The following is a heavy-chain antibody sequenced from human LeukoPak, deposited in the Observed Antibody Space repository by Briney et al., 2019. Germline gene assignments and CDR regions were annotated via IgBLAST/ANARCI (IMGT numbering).Heavy chain of an antibody. CDR2: ISYDGSNK. J-gene: IGHJ6*02. CDR3: ARDENDSPRHNYYYSMDV. CDR1: GFTFSSYP. D-gene: IGHD2-15*01. Sequence: GGSLRLSCAASGFTFSSYPMHWVRQAPGKGLEWVTVISYDGSNKYYADSVKGRFTISRDNSKNTLYLQMNSLGAEDTAVYYCARDENDSPRHNYYYSMDVWGQGTTVTVSS. V-gene: IGHV3-30-3*01.